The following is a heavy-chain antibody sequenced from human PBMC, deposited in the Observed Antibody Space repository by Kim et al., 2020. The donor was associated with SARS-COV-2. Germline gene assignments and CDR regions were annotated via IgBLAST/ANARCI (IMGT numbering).Heavy chain of an antibody. D-gene: IGHD3-22*01. CDR1: GFTFSNAW. V-gene: IGHV3-15*01. Sequence: GGSLRLSCAASGFTFSNAWMSWVRQAPGKGLEWVGRIKSKTDGGTTDYAAPVKGRFTISRDDSKNTLYLQMNSLKTEDTAVYYCTMTDYYDSSGLGYYYYYGMDVWGQGTTVTVSS. CDR3: TMTDYYDSSGLGYYYYYGMDV. J-gene: IGHJ6*02. CDR2: IKSKTDGGTT.